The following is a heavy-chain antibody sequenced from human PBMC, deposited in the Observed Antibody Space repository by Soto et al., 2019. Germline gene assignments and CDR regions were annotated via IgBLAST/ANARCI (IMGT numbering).Heavy chain of an antibody. V-gene: IGHV4-59*01. CDR2: IYYSGST. CDR1: GGSISSYY. CDR3: ARYLTIFGVVIIPGAFDI. J-gene: IGHJ3*02. Sequence: PSETLSLTCTVSGGSISSYYWSWIRQPPGKGLEWIGYIYYSGSTNYNPSLKSRVTISVDTSKNQFSLKLSSVTAADTAVYYCARYLTIFGVVIIPGAFDIWGQGTMVTVSS. D-gene: IGHD3-3*01.